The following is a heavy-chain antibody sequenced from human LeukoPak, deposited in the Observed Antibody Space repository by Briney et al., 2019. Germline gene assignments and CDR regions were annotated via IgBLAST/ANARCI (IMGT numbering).Heavy chain of an antibody. CDR3: ARGSPRNAFDI. D-gene: IGHD6-13*01. J-gene: IGHJ3*02. CDR2: ISGSGVST. CDR1: GFTFSSYV. Sequence: SGGSLRLSCAASGFTFSSYVMSWVRQAPGKGLEWVSAISGSGVSTYYADSVKGRFTISRDNFKNTLYLQMISLRAEDTAVYYCARGSPRNAFDIWGQGTMVTVSS. V-gene: IGHV3-23*01.